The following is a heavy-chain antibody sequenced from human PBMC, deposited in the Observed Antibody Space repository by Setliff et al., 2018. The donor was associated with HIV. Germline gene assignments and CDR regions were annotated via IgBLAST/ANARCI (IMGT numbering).Heavy chain of an antibody. CDR1: GYTFTSCF. CDR3: AVDTAMVRGMDV. J-gene: IGHJ6*02. Sequence: ASVKVSCKASGYTFTSCFMHWVRQAPGQGLEWMGIIDPSGGSTNYAQKFQGRLTMTSDTSTSTAYMELSSLRSEDTAVYYCAVDTAMVRGMDVWGQGTTGTVSS. D-gene: IGHD5-18*01. CDR2: IDPSGGST. V-gene: IGHV1-46*01.